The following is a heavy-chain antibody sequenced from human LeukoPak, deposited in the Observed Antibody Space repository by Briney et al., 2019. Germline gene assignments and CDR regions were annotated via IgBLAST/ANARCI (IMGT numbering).Heavy chain of an antibody. CDR3: ASFYCSSTSCSHWERRYFDY. CDR1: GYTFTGYY. Sequence: ASVKVSCKASGYTFTGYYMHWVRQAPGQGLEWMGWINPNSGGTNYAQKFQGRVTMTRDTSISTAYMELSRLRSDDTAVYYCASFYCSSTSCSHWERRYFDYWGQGTLVTVSS. V-gene: IGHV1-2*02. J-gene: IGHJ4*02. CDR2: INPNSGGT. D-gene: IGHD2-2*01.